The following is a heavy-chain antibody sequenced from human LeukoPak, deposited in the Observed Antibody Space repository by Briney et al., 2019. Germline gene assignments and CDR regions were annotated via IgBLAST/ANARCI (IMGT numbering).Heavy chain of an antibody. CDR1: GYSFTSYW. D-gene: IGHD6-13*01. CDR3: ARGHLYDYSSTSYYFDY. Sequence: GESLKISCKGSGYSFTSYWIGWVRQMPGKGLEWMGIIYPGDSDTRYSPPFQGQVTISADKSISTAYLQWSSPKASDTAMYYCARGHLYDYSSTSYYFDYWGQGTLVTVSS. CDR2: IYPGDSDT. J-gene: IGHJ4*02. V-gene: IGHV5-51*01.